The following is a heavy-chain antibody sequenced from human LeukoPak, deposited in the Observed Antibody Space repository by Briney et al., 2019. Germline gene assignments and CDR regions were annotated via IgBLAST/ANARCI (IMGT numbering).Heavy chain of an antibody. CDR2: INPSDGTT. J-gene: IGHJ4*02. D-gene: IGHD6-19*01. CDR1: GYTFTSYF. CDR3: ARGLSSGWYVY. Sequence: ASVKVSCKASGYTFTSYFMHWVRQAPGQGLEWMGMINPSDGTTRYAQKFQGRVTMTRDTSTSAVYMELSSLRSEDTAVYYCARGLSSGWYVYWGQGTLVTVSS. V-gene: IGHV1-46*01.